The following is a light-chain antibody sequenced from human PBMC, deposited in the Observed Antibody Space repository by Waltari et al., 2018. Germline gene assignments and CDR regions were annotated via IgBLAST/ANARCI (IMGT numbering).Light chain of an antibody. J-gene: IGKJ2*01. CDR3: QQRSNWPPYT. CDR2: DAS. Sequence: EIVLTQSPATLSLSPGERATLSCRASQSVSSYLAWYQQKPGQAPRLLIYDASSRATGIPARFSCSGSGTDFTLTISSLEPEDFAVYYCQQRSNWPPYTFGQGTKLEIK. V-gene: IGKV3-11*01. CDR1: QSVSSY.